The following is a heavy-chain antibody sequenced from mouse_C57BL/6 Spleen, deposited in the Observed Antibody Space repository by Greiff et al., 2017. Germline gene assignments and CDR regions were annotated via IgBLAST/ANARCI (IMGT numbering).Heavy chain of an antibody. CDR1: GYTFTDYY. J-gene: IGHJ2*01. CDR2: INPNNGGT. D-gene: IGHD1-1*01. Sequence: EVQLQQSGPELVKPGASVKISCKASGYTFTDYYMNWVKQSHGKSLEWIGDINPNNGGTSYNQKFKGKATLTVDKSSSTAYMELRSLTSEDSAVYYCARDYYGRLYFDYWGQGTTLTVSS. V-gene: IGHV1-26*01. CDR3: ARDYYGRLYFDY.